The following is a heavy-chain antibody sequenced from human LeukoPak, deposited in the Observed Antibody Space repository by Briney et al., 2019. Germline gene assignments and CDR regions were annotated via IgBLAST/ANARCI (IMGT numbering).Heavy chain of an antibody. J-gene: IGHJ4*02. D-gene: IGHD6-6*01. Sequence: GSLRLSCAVSGFTVSNNYMSWIRQPPGKGLEWIGSIYYSGSTYYNPSLKSRVTISVDTSKNQFSLKLSSVTAADTAVYYCARGLAARRRGYFDYWGQGTLVTVSS. CDR1: GFTVSNNY. V-gene: IGHV4-39*01. CDR3: ARGLAARRRGYFDY. CDR2: IYYSGST.